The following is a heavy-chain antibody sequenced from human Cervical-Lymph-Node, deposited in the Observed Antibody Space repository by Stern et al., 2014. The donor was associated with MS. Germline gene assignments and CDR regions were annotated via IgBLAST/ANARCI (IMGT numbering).Heavy chain of an antibody. CDR1: GYTFTGYY. Sequence: VQLVESGAEVKKPGASVKGSCKASGYTFTGYYIHWMRQAPGPGLEWMVWMNSNSSGTNYVQNFQGRVTSTRDTSISKAYMEVTGLRSDDTAVYDGARDLTGDGILYLDYWGQGTLVTVSS. CDR3: ARDLTGDGILYLDY. J-gene: IGHJ4*02. D-gene: IGHD7-27*01. V-gene: IGHV1-2*01. CDR2: MNSNSSGT.